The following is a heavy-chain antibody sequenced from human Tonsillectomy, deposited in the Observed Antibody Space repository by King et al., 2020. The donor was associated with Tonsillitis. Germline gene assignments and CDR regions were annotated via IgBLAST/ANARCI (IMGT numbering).Heavy chain of an antibody. CDR2: ISGSGGST. J-gene: IGHJ4*02. V-gene: IGHV3-23*04. CDR3: AKGSIISGSSGLDY. D-gene: IGHD6-6*01. Sequence: VQLVESAGDLVQPGGSLRVSCAASGFTFSSYAMSWVRQAPGKGLEWVSAISGSGGSTYYADSVKGRFTISRDNSKNTLYLQMNSLRAEDTGVYYCAKGSIISGSSGLDYWGQGTLVTVSS. CDR1: GFTFSSYA.